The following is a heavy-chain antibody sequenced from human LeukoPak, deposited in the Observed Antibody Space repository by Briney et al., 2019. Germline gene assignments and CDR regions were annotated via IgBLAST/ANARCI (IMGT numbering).Heavy chain of an antibody. CDR2: IYYSGST. J-gene: IGHJ4*02. D-gene: IGHD6-6*01. CDR1: GVSIIGYY. CDR3: ARVDYTTSSPYLLPDS. V-gene: IGHV4-59*01. Sequence: SETLSLTCTVYGVSIIGYYWIWIRQPPGKGLEGIGYIYYSGSTNYNPSLKSRVTISVDTSKNQLSLRLTSMTAADTAVYYCARVDYTTSSPYLLPDSWGQGTLVTVSS.